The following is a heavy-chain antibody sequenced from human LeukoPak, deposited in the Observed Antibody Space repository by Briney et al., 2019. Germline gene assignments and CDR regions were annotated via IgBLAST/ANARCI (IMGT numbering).Heavy chain of an antibody. CDR3: ARGRRDGYNLGY. J-gene: IGHJ4*02. Sequence: RGSLRLSCAASGFNVTTNYMSWVRQAPGKGLEWVSVIYSGGTTYYADSVKGRFTISRDISKNTLSLQMNSLRAEDTAVYYCARGRRDGYNLGYWGQGTLVAVSS. V-gene: IGHV3-53*01. CDR1: GFNVTTNY. D-gene: IGHD5-24*01. CDR2: IYSGGTT.